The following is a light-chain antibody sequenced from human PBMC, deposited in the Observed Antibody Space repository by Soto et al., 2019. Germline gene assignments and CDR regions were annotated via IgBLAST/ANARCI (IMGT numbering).Light chain of an antibody. CDR1: SSNIGINI. J-gene: IGLJ1*01. CDR3: AAWDDSLSGHYV. Sequence: QSVLTQPPSASGTPGQRVTLSCSGSSSNIGINIVDWYQHLPGTAPKLLIYSNNQRSSGVPDRISGSKSGTSASLAISGLQSEDEADYYCAAWDDSLSGHYVFGTGTKLTVL. V-gene: IGLV1-44*01. CDR2: SNN.